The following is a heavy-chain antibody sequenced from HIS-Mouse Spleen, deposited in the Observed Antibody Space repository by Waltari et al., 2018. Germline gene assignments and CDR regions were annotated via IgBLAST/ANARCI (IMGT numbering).Heavy chain of an antibody. CDR2: IYYSGST. Sequence: QLQLQESGPGLVKPSETLSLTCTVSGGSISSSSYYWGWIRPPPGKGLEGIGSIYYSGSTYYNPSLKSRVTISVDTSKNQFSLKLSSVTAADTAVYYCARVEGVLSYYDSSGYYYFDYWGQGTLVTVSS. CDR1: GGSISSSSYY. D-gene: IGHD3-22*01. J-gene: IGHJ4*02. V-gene: IGHV4-39*07. CDR3: ARVEGVLSYYDSSGYYYFDY.